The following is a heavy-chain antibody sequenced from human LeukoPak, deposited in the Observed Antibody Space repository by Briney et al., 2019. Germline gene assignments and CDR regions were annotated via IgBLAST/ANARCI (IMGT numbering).Heavy chain of an antibody. V-gene: IGHV4-61*01. CDR3: ARANQLLSFWFDP. CDR1: GGSVSSGSYY. D-gene: IGHD2-2*01. Sequence: SETLSLTCTVSGGSVSSGSYYWSWIRQPPGKGLEWIGYIYYSGSTNYNPSLKSRATISVDTSKNQFSLKLSSVTAADTAVYYCARANQLLSFWFDPWGQGTLVTVSS. CDR2: IYYSGST. J-gene: IGHJ5*02.